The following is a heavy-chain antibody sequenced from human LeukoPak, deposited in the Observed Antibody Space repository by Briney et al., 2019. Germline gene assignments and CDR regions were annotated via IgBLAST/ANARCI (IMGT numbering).Heavy chain of an antibody. V-gene: IGHV4-4*07. CDR3: ARDVVAARGSFGY. CDR2: VYTSGST. Sequence: SETLSLTCTVSGDSISSFYWSWIRQPAGQGLEWIGRVYTSGSTNYNPSLKSRATMSVDMSKNQFSLKLSSVTAADTAVYYCARDVVAARGSFGYWGQGTLVTVSS. D-gene: IGHD2-2*01. J-gene: IGHJ4*02. CDR1: GDSISSFY.